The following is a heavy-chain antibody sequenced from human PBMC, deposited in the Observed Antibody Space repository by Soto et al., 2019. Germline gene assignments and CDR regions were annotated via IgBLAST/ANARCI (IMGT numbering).Heavy chain of an antibody. J-gene: IGHJ5*02. D-gene: IGHD2-2*01. CDR3: AKVGGTTSSSWFDP. Sequence: QVQLVQSGAEVKKPGSSVKLSCKASGGPFSSYHISWVRQAPGQGLEWVGRIIPILGRANNAQHFQGRVTITADTSTNTAYMVLSSLTSEDTAVYYCAKVGGTTSSSWFDPWGHGTLVTVSS. CDR1: GGPFSSYH. V-gene: IGHV1-69*08. CDR2: IIPILGRA.